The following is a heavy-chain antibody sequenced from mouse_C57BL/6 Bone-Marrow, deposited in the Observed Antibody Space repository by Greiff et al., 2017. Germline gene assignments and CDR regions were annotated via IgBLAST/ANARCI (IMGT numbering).Heavy chain of an antibody. V-gene: IGHV1-69*01. D-gene: IGHD6-1*01. CDR1: GYTFTSYW. CDR2: IDPADSYT. CDR3: AKLLLYAMDY. Sequence: QVQLQQPGAELVMPGASVKLSCTASGYTFTSYWMHWVKQRPGQGLEWIGEIDPADSYTNYNQKFKGKSTMTVDKSSTTAYMQLSSLTSEDSAVYYCAKLLLYAMDYWGQGTSGTVSS. J-gene: IGHJ4*01.